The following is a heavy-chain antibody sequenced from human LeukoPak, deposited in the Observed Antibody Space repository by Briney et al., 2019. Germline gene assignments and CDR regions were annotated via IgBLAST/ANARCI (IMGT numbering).Heavy chain of an antibody. Sequence: GGSLRLSCAASGFTFSSYSMNWVRQAPGKGLEWVSSISSSSSYIYYADSVKGRFTISRDNSKNTLYLQMNSLRAEDTAVYYCARLYYYYYYMDVWGKGTTVTISS. V-gene: IGHV3-21*01. J-gene: IGHJ6*03. CDR3: ARLYYYYYYMDV. CDR2: ISSSSSYI. CDR1: GFTFSSYS.